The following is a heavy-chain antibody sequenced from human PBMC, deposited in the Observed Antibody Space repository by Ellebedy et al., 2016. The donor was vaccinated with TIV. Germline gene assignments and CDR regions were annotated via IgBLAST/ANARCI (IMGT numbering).Heavy chain of an antibody. D-gene: IGHD1-1*01. Sequence: SETLSLTXTVSGGSVSRYFWSWIRQPAGKGLEWIGRIFTSGSFNYNPSLMSRVTMSVVTSKNQISLRLNSVTAADTAVYYCARVHCSITTCDYYMDVWGKGTTVTVSS. CDR2: IFTSGSF. J-gene: IGHJ6*03. CDR3: ARVHCSITTCDYYMDV. V-gene: IGHV4-4*07. CDR1: GGSVSRYF.